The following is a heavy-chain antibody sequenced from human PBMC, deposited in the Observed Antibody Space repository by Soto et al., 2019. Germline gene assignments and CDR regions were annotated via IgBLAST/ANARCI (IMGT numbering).Heavy chain of an antibody. D-gene: IGHD3-9*01. CDR2: FDPEDGET. J-gene: IGHJ4*02. CDR3: ATALRYVDWLPSGPFDY. CDR1: GYTLTELS. Sequence: ASVKVSCKVSGYTLTELSMHWVRQAPGKGLEWMGGFDPEDGETIYAQKFQGRVTMTEDTSTDTAYMELSSLRSEDTAEYYCATALRYVDWLPSGPFDYWGQGTLVTVAS. V-gene: IGHV1-24*01.